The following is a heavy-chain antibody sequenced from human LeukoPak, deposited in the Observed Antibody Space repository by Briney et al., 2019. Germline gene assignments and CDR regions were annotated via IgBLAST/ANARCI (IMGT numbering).Heavy chain of an antibody. CDR1: GYVFTSYY. CDR2: INPSGGST. J-gene: IGHJ4*02. V-gene: IGHV1-46*01. D-gene: IGHD4-4*01. CDR3: ARGRRVTTGHYYFDY. Sequence: ASVKVSCKASGYVFTSYYIHWVRQAPGQGLEWTGIINPSGGSTTYAQEFQGRVTMTRDTSTSTVYMEVSSLTSEDTAVYYCARGRRVTTGHYYFDYWGQGTLVTVSS.